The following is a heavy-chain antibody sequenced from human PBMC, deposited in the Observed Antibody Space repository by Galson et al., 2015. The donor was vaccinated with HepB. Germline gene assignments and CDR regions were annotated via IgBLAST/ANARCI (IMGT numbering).Heavy chain of an antibody. CDR1: GFAFDSHA. Sequence: SLRLSCAASGFAFDSHAMSWVRQAPGRGLEWISGISGNGDSTFYADSVKGRVTVSRDNSNNMLYPQMKSLSDEDAGLYFCAKGYGLIDPWAQGILVTVSS. J-gene: IGHJ5*02. CDR3: AKGYGLIDP. D-gene: IGHD5-18*01. CDR2: ISGNGDST. V-gene: IGHV3-23*01.